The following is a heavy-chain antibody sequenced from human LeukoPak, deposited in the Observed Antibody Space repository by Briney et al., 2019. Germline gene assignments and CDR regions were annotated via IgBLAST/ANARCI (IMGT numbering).Heavy chain of an antibody. J-gene: IGHJ4*02. Sequence: SETLSLTCTVSGGSINLYYWSWIRQPAGKGLEWIGRIYTSGSTNYNPSLKSQVTMSVDTSKNQFSLKLSSVTAADTAVYYCARGRAYGGYVEDYWGQGTLVTVSS. D-gene: IGHD5-12*01. CDR1: GGSINLYY. CDR2: IYTSGST. CDR3: ARGRAYGGYVEDY. V-gene: IGHV4-4*07.